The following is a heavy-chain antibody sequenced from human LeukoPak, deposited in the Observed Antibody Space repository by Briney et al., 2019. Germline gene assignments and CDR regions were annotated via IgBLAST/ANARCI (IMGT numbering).Heavy chain of an antibody. CDR1: GYTFTSYG. Sequence: ASVKVSCKASGYTFTSYGISWVRQAPGQGLEWMGWISAYNGNTNYAQKLQGRVTMTTDTSTSTAYMELRSLRSDDTAVYYCARVGTYYDFWSTENWFDPWGQGTLVTVSS. CDR3: ARVGTYYDFWSTENWFDP. D-gene: IGHD3-3*01. CDR2: ISAYNGNT. J-gene: IGHJ5*02. V-gene: IGHV1-18*01.